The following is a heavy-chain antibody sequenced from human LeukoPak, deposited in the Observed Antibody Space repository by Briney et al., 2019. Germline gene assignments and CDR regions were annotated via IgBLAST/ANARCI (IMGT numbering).Heavy chain of an antibody. Sequence: SVKVSCKASGGTFSSYAISWVRQAPGQGLEWMGGIIPIFGTANYAQKFQGRVTITADESTSTAYMELSSLRSEDTAVYYCAREGVGDGVFDIWGQGTMVTVSS. CDR1: GGTFSSYA. CDR3: AREGVGDGVFDI. CDR2: IIPIFGTA. J-gene: IGHJ3*02. D-gene: IGHD2-8*01. V-gene: IGHV1-69*13.